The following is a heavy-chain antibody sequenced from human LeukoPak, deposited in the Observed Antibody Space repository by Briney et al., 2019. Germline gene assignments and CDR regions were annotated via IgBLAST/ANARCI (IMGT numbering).Heavy chain of an antibody. J-gene: IGHJ4*02. V-gene: IGHV3-64*01. CDR2: ISSNGGST. CDR3: ARESGEWLVDY. D-gene: IGHD6-19*01. Sequence: GGSLRLSCAASGFTFSSYAMHWVRQAPGKRLEYVSAISSNGGSTYYANSVKGRFTISRDNSKNTLYLQMGSLRAEDMAVYYCARESGEWLVDYWGQGTLVTASS. CDR1: GFTFSSYA.